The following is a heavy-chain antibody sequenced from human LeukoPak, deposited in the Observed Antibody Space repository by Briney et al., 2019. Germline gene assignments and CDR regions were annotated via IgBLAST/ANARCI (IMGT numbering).Heavy chain of an antibody. CDR2: ISHSGIST. D-gene: IGHD6-19*01. V-gene: IGHV3-23*01. J-gene: IGHJ4*02. CDR3: AKQVAVAGIDY. Sequence: GGSLRLSCAASGFTFSDFDMNWVRQAPGKGPEWVSHISHSGISTYYADSVKGRFTVSRDNSKSTLYLQMNSLRAEDTALYYCAKQVAVAGIDYWGQGTLVTVSS. CDR1: GFTFSDFD.